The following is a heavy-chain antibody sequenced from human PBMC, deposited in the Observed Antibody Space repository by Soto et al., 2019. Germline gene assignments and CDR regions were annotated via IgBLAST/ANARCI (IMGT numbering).Heavy chain of an antibody. CDR2: IYYNGTT. J-gene: IGHJ6*02. V-gene: IGHV3-53*01. Sequence: VHLVESGGGLIQPGGSLRLSCAASGLTVGDNYMSWVRQAPGMGLEWVSAIYYNGTTYYADSVKGRFTISTDTSKNTLPHQMDSLRVEDTAVYYYVRPLSSVRNYGKDFWGQGTTVTVSS. CDR3: VRPLSSVRNYGKDF. D-gene: IGHD4-17*01. CDR1: GLTVGDNY.